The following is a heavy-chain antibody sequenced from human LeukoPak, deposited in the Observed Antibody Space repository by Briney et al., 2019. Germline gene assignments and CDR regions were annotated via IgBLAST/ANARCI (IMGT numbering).Heavy chain of an antibody. CDR3: AKSNGYGLVDI. Sequence: SETLSLTCAVYGGSFSSYYWGWVRQPPGKGLEWIGNIFYSGSTYYSPSLKSRVTISLDTSRNQFSLKLNSVTAADTAVYYCAKSNGYGLVDIWGQGTMVTVSS. D-gene: IGHD3-10*01. J-gene: IGHJ3*02. CDR1: GGSFSSYY. V-gene: IGHV4-34*12. CDR2: IFYSGST.